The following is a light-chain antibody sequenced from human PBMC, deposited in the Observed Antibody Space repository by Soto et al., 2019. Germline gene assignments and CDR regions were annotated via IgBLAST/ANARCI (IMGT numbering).Light chain of an antibody. CDR1: SSDVGGYSR. Sequence: QSALTQPASVSGSPGQSITISCTGSSSDVGGYSRVSWYQQHPGKAPKLIIFEVNKRPSGASTRFSGSRSGNTASLTISGLQAEDEAEYYCCSSAGSVTFYVFGSGTELTVL. CDR2: EVN. CDR3: CSSAGSVTFYV. J-gene: IGLJ7*01. V-gene: IGLV2-23*02.